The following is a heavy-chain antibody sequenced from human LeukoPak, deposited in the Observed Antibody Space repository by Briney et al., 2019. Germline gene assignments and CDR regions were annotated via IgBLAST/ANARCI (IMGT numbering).Heavy chain of an antibody. Sequence: SETLSLTCTVSGGSISSYYWSWIRQPPGKGLEWIESIHYSGSTTYNPSLKSPVTISVDTSKNQFSLKLSSVTAADTAVYYCARRLGSSSTGFDYWGQGTLVTVSS. D-gene: IGHD2-2*01. CDR3: ARRLGSSSTGFDY. CDR2: IHYSGST. V-gene: IGHV4-59*08. J-gene: IGHJ4*02. CDR1: GGSISSYY.